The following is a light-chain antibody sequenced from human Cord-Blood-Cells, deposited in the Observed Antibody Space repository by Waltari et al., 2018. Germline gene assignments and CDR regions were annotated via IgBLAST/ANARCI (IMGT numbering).Light chain of an antibody. CDR1: SSDVGGYNS. J-gene: IGLJ2*01. CDR2: DVS. Sequence: QSALTQPASVSGSPGQSITLSCTGTSSDVGGYNSVSWYQQHPGKAPKLMIYDVSNRPSGVSNRFSGSKSGNTASLTISGLQAEDEADYYCSSYTSSSTLAVFGGGTKLTVL. CDR3: SSYTSSSTLAV. V-gene: IGLV2-14*01.